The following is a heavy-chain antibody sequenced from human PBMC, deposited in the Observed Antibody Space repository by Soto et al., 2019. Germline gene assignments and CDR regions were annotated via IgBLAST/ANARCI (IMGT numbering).Heavy chain of an antibody. CDR3: ARGRGLFMTTVTGWFDP. CDR2: MNPNSGNT. Sequence: GASVKVSCKASGYTFTSYDINWVRQATGQGLEWMGWMNPNSGNTGYAQKFQGRVTMTRNTSISTAYMELSSLRSEVTAVYYCARGRGLFMTTVTGWFDPWGQGTLVTVSS. D-gene: IGHD4-17*01. CDR1: GYTFTSYD. J-gene: IGHJ5*02. V-gene: IGHV1-8*01.